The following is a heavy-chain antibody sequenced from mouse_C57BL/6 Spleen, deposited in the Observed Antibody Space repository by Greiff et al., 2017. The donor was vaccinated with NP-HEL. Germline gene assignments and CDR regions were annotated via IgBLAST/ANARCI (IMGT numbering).Heavy chain of an antibody. CDR1: GYTFTDYN. V-gene: IGHV1-18*01. CDR3: ARSSYGSSWGFAY. Sequence: VQLQQSGPELVKPGASVKIPCKASGYTFTDYNMDWVKQSHGKSLEWIGDINPNNGGTIYNQKFKGKATLTVDKSSSTAYMELRSLTSEDTAVYYCARSSYGSSWGFAYWGQGTLVTVSA. J-gene: IGHJ3*01. D-gene: IGHD1-1*01. CDR2: INPNNGGT.